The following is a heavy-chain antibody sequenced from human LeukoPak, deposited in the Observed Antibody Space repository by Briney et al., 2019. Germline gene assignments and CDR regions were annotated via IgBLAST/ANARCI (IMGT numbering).Heavy chain of an antibody. CDR2: INPDTGDT. D-gene: IGHD2-21*01. Sequence: ASVKVSCKASGYIFTDYYMNWLRQAPGQGLEWMGWINPDTGDTNYAQKFQGRVTMTRDTSVSTAYMELSGLQYDDTAMYYCSIFEVWGQGTMVTISS. J-gene: IGHJ3*01. CDR3: SIFEV. CDR1: GYIFTDYY. V-gene: IGHV1-2*02.